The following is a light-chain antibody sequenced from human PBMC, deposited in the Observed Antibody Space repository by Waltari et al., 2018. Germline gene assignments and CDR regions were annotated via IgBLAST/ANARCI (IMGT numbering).Light chain of an antibody. V-gene: IGLV2-11*01. CDR2: DVN. CDR1: SNGVNSYNY. Sequence: QSALTQPRSVSGSPGQSVAISCTGTSNGVNSYNYVSWYQQHPGKAPKPMIFDVNRRPSWCPDRFPGSGSDNTSSLTISGLQAEDEADYYCCSYAGGYTRWVFGGGTKLTVL. CDR3: CSYAGGYTRWV. J-gene: IGLJ3*02.